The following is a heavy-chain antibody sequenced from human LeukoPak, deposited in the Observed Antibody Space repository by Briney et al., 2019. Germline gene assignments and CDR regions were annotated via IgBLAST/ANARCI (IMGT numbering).Heavy chain of an antibody. CDR3: AREGRRPPYYYYYMDV. V-gene: IGHV3-48*03. Sequence: PGGSLRLSCAASGFTFSSYEMNWVRQAPGKGLEWVSYISSSGSTIYYADSVEGRFTISRDNAKNSLYLQMNSLRAEDTAVYYCAREGRRPPYYYYYMDVWGKGTTVTISS. CDR2: ISSSGSTI. CDR1: GFTFSSYE. J-gene: IGHJ6*03.